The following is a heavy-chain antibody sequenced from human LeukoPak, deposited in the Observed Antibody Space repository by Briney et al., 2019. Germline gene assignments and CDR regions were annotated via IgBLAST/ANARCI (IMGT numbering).Heavy chain of an antibody. CDR1: GGSISSGSYY. Sequence: PSETLSLTCTVSGGSISSGSYYWSWIRQPAGKGLEWIGYIYYSGSTNYNPSLKSRVTISVDTSKNQFSLKLSSVTAADTAVYYCARGGGWSDYYYYMDVWGKGTTVTISS. V-gene: IGHV4-61*10. D-gene: IGHD6-19*01. CDR3: ARGGGWSDYYYYMDV. J-gene: IGHJ6*03. CDR2: IYYSGST.